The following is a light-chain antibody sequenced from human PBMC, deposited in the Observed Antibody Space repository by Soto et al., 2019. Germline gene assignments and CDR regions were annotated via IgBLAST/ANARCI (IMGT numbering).Light chain of an antibody. V-gene: IGKV3-20*01. J-gene: IGKJ1*01. Sequence: EIVLTQSPATLSVSPGERATLSCRAIQSVSSSFLAWYQQRPGQAPRLIIYAASSRATGIPDRFSGSGSGTDFTLTISRLEPEDFAVYYCQQYGSSRGWTFGQGTKVDIK. CDR3: QQYGSSRGWT. CDR1: QSVSSSF. CDR2: AAS.